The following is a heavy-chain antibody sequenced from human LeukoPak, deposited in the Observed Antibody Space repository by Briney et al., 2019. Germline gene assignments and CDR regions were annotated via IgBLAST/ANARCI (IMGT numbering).Heavy chain of an antibody. CDR1: GFTFSGSG. CDR3: SRQPPDYGGSDH. D-gene: IGHD4/OR15-4a*01. J-gene: IGHJ4*02. CDR2: IRIKANNYRT. Sequence: GGSLRLSCAASGFTFSGSGMHWGREASGKGVEWVGRIRIKANNYRTAYAASVKGTFTISRDDSNNTAYLQMNSLKTEVTAVYYCSRQPPDYGGSDHWGQGTLVTVSS. V-gene: IGHV3-73*01.